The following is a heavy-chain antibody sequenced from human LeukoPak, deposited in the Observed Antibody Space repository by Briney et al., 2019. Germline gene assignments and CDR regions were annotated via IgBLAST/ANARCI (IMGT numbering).Heavy chain of an antibody. CDR1: GFTLSIYA. CDR2: RSHDGGNK. D-gene: IGHD2-15*01. Sequence: GGSLRLSCAASGFTLSIYAMHWVRQAPGKGLEPVAVRSHDGGNKYSADSVTGRFTISRDNSKNTLYLRMDSLRPEDTAVYYCAARSGGVLDYWGQGILVTVSS. V-gene: IGHV3-30*04. CDR3: AARSGGVLDY. J-gene: IGHJ4*02.